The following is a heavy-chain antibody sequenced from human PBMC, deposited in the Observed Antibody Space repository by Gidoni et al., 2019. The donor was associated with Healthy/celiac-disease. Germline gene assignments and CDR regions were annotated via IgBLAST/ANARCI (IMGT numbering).Heavy chain of an antibody. Sequence: QVTLRESGPALVKPTQTLTLTCTFSGFPLSPSAMCCNWNRPPPGKALEWLALIDWDEDKYYSTSLKTRLTISKDTSKNQVVLTMTNMDPVDTATYYCARGITMVRGVRGAGKDYYYYGMDVWGQGTTVTVSS. J-gene: IGHJ6*02. D-gene: IGHD3-10*01. CDR3: ARGITMVRGVRGAGKDYYYYGMDV. V-gene: IGHV2-70*01. CDR2: IDWDEDK. CDR1: GFPLSPSAMC.